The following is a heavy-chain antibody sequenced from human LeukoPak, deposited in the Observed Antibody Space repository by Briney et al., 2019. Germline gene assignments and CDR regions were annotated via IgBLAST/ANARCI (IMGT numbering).Heavy chain of an antibody. D-gene: IGHD2-2*01. CDR3: ARGHCSSTSCYGYFDY. CDR2: IWYDGSNK. J-gene: IGHJ4*02. V-gene: IGHV3-33*01. CDR1: GFTFSSYG. Sequence: GRSLRLSCAASGFTFSSYGMHWVRQAPGKGLEWVAVIWYDGSNKYYADSVKGRFTISRDNPKNTLYLQMNSLRAEDTAVYYCARGHCSSTSCYGYFDYWGQGTLVTVSS.